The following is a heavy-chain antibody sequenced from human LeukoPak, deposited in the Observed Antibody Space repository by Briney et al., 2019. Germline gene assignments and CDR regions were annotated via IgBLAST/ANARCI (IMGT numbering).Heavy chain of an antibody. Sequence: PGGSLRLSCAASGFTFSSYAMSWVRQAPGKGLEWVSAISGSGGSTYYADSVKGRFTISRDNSKNTLYLQMNSLRAEDTAVYYCAKDVGGYYDSSGYFLGAFDIWGQGTMVTVSS. J-gene: IGHJ3*02. V-gene: IGHV3-23*01. CDR1: GFTFSSYA. D-gene: IGHD3-22*01. CDR3: AKDVGGYYDSSGYFLGAFDI. CDR2: ISGSGGST.